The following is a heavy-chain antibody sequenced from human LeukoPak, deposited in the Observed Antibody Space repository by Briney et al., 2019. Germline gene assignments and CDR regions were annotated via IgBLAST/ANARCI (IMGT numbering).Heavy chain of an antibody. D-gene: IGHD2/OR15-2a*01. CDR2: ISYDGSNK. CDR3: ARGGSPPTTYFDY. CDR1: GFTFSSYA. Sequence: HPGGSLRLSCAASGFTFSSYAMHWVRQAPGKGLEWVAVISYDGSNKYYADSVKGRFTISRDNSKNTLYLRMNSLRGEDTAVYYCARGGSPPTTYFDYWGQGTLVTVSS. J-gene: IGHJ4*02. V-gene: IGHV3-30-3*01.